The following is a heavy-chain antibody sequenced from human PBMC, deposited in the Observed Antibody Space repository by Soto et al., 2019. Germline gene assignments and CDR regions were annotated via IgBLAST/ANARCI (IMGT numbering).Heavy chain of an antibody. J-gene: IGHJ4*02. CDR1: GGSIRSYG. Sequence: SETQCVTCTVAGGSIRSYGWSWIRQPPGKGLEWIAYIHYSGSTDYNPSLKSRVTISLDKSKNQFSLKLTSVTAADTAVYHCARHGLGLDYWGQGTLVTVSS. V-gene: IGHV4-59*08. CDR2: IHYSGST. CDR3: ARHGLGLDY. D-gene: IGHD1-26*01.